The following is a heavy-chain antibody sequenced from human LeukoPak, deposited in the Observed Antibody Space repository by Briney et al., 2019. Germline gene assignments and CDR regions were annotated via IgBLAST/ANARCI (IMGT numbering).Heavy chain of an antibody. J-gene: IGHJ3*01. Sequence: GGSLRLSCAASGFIFSSYWMHWVRHAPGKGLAWVSRINTDGSSTSYADSVKGRFTISRDNTKNTLYLQMNSLRAEDTAVYYCARDGTYFDFWSGYYDGAFDFWGQGTKVTVSS. D-gene: IGHD3-3*01. CDR1: GFIFSSYW. CDR3: ARDGTYFDFWSGYYDGAFDF. CDR2: INTDGSST. V-gene: IGHV3-74*01.